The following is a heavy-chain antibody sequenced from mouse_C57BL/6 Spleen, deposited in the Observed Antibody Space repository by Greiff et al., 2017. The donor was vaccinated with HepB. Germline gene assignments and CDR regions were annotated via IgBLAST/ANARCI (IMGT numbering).Heavy chain of an antibody. Sequence: EVMLVESGGGLVKPGGSLKLSRAASGFTFSDYGMHWVRQAPEKGLEWVAYISSGSSTIYYADTVKGRFTISRDNAKNTLFLQMTSLRSEDTDMYYCARERGYDYDWGFDYWGQGTTLTVSS. CDR2: ISSGSSTI. J-gene: IGHJ2*01. CDR3: ARERGYDYDWGFDY. D-gene: IGHD2-4*01. CDR1: GFTFSDYG. V-gene: IGHV5-17*01.